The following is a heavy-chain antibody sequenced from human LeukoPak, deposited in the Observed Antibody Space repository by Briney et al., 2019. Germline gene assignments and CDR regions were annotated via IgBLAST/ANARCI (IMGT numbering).Heavy chain of an antibody. CDR1: GGSFSGYY. CDR3: ARGGPRIAARPIDY. J-gene: IGHJ4*02. V-gene: IGHV4-34*01. D-gene: IGHD6-6*01. CDR2: INHSGST. Sequence: PSETLSLTCAVYGGSFSGYYWSWIRQPPGKGLEWIGEINHSGSTNYNPSLKSRVTISVDTSKNQFSLKLSSVTAADTAVYYCARGGPRIAARPIDYWAREPWSPSPQ.